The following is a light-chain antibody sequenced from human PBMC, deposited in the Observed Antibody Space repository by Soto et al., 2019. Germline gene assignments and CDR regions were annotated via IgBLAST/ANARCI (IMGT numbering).Light chain of an antibody. V-gene: IGKV1-12*01. CDR2: AAS. CDR1: QGISSR. Sequence: DIQMTQSPSSVSASVGDRVTITCRASQGISSRLAWYQQKPGKAPELLIYAASSLESGVPSRFSGSASGTDFTLTISSLQPEDFATYYCQQANSIPPTFGGGTKVDIK. J-gene: IGKJ4*01. CDR3: QQANSIPPT.